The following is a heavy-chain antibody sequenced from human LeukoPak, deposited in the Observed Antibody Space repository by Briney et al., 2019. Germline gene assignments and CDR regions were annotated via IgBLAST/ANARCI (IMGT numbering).Heavy chain of an antibody. J-gene: IGHJ4*02. CDR3: AKGHIAVAYYYFDY. CDR2: IYSGGST. D-gene: IGHD6-19*01. V-gene: IGHV3-66*01. Sequence: GGSLRLSCAASGFTVSSNYMSWVRQAPGKGLEWVSVIYSGGSTYYADSVKGRFTISRDNSKNTLYLQMNSLRAEDTAVYYCAKGHIAVAYYYFDYWGQGTLVTVSS. CDR1: GFTVSSNY.